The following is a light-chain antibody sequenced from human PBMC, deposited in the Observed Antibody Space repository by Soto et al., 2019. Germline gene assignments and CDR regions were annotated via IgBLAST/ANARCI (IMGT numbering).Light chain of an antibody. CDR3: GTWDSSLSAYV. CDR2: DNN. J-gene: IGLJ1*01. Sequence: QSVSTQPPSVSAAPGQKVTISCSGSSSNIRNNYVSWYQQLPGTAPKLLIYDNNKRPSGIPDRFSGSKSGTSATLGITGLQTGDEADYYCGTWDSSLSAYVFGTGTKLTVL. V-gene: IGLV1-51*01. CDR1: SSNIRNNY.